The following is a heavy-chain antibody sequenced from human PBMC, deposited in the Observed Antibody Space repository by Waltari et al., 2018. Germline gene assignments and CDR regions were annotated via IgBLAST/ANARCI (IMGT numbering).Heavy chain of an antibody. D-gene: IGHD2-8*02. J-gene: IGHJ4*02. CDR3: ASQVDFALVPVERHFDS. CDR2: ISGSGGNT. V-gene: IGHV3-23*01. Sequence: EVQLLESGGGLVQPGGSLRLSCAASGFSFSNYAMSWVRQAPGKGLEYVSVISGSGGNTYYADSVKGRFTVSRDNSKNTLFLQMNSPRAEDTATYYCASQVDFALVPVERHFDSWGQGTLVTVSP. CDR1: GFSFSNYA.